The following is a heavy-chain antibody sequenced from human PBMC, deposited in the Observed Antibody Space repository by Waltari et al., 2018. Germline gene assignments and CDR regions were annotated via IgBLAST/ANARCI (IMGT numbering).Heavy chain of an antibody. V-gene: IGHV3-9*01. CDR3: AKDTPYGDYGMDV. D-gene: IGHD4-17*01. Sequence: EVQLVESGGGLVQPGRSLRLSCAASGFTFDDYAMHWGRQAPGKGLEWVSGISWNSGSIGYADSVKGRFTISRDNAKNSLYLQMNSLRAEDTALYYCAKDTPYGDYGMDVWGQGTTVTVSS. CDR2: ISWNSGSI. CDR1: GFTFDDYA. J-gene: IGHJ6*02.